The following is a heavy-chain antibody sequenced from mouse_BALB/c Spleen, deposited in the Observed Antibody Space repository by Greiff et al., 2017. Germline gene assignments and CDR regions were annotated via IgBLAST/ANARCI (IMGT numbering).Heavy chain of an antibody. CDR1: GYSITSDYA. D-gene: IGHD2-14*01. Sequence: EVQLQESGPGLVKPSQSLSLTCTVTGYSITSDYAWNWIRQFPGNKLEWMGYISYSGSTSYNPSLKSRISITRDTSKNQFFLQLNSVTTEDTATYYCARFRYDWYFDVWGAGTTVTVSS. CDR2: ISYSGST. CDR3: ARFRYDWYFDV. V-gene: IGHV3-2*02. J-gene: IGHJ1*01.